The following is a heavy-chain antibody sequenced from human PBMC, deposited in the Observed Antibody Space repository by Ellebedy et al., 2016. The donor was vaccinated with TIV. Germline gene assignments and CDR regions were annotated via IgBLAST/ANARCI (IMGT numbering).Heavy chain of an antibody. J-gene: IGHJ6*02. CDR3: AVGASGYYYYYGMDV. CDR2: ISSSSSTI. D-gene: IGHD1-26*01. CDR1: GFTFSSYS. Sequence: GGSLRLSCAASGFTFSSYSMNWVRQAPGKGLEWVSYISSSSSTIYYADSVKGRFTISRDNAKNPLYLQMNSLRAEDTAVYYCAVGASGYYYYYGMDVWGQGTTDTVSS. V-gene: IGHV3-48*04.